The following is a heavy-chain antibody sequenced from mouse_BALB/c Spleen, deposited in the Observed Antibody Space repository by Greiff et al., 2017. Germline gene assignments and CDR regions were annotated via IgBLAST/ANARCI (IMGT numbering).Heavy chain of an antibody. CDR2: INSNGGST. J-gene: IGHJ3*01. V-gene: IGHV5-6-3*01. Sequence: EVHLVESGGGLVQPGGSLKLPCAASGFTFSSYGMSWVRQTPDKRLELVAPINSNGGSTYYPDSVKGRFTISRDNAKNTLYLQMSSLKSEDTAMYYWARDRTGTAWFAYWGQGTLVTVAA. CDR1: GFTFSSYG. D-gene: IGHD4-1*01. CDR3: ARDRTGTAWFAY.